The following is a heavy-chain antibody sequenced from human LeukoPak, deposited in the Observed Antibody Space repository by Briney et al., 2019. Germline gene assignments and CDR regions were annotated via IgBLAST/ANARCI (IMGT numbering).Heavy chain of an antibody. D-gene: IGHD3/OR15-3a*01. CDR2: IYHSGST. CDR1: GGSISSGGYY. Sequence: PSETLSLTCTVSGGSISSGGYYWSWIRQPPGKGLEWIGYIYHSGSTYYNPSLKSRVTISVDRSKNQFSLKLSSVTAADTAVYYCASHQGIFGPVPDGLGDWGQGTLVTVSS. V-gene: IGHV4-30-2*01. J-gene: IGHJ4*02. CDR3: ASHQGIFGPVPDGLGD.